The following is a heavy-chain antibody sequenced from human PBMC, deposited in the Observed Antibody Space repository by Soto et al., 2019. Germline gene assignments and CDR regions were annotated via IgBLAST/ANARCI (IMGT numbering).Heavy chain of an antibody. D-gene: IGHD6-13*01. Sequence: QLQLQESGPGLVKPSETLSLTCTVSGGSISSSSYYWGWIRQPPGKGLEWIGSIYYSGSTYYNPSLKSRVTISVDTSKNQFSLKLSSVTAADTAVYYCARQGAAAGTRNWFDPWGQGTLVTVSS. CDR3: ARQGAAAGTRNWFDP. J-gene: IGHJ5*02. V-gene: IGHV4-39*01. CDR1: GGSISSSSYY. CDR2: IYYSGST.